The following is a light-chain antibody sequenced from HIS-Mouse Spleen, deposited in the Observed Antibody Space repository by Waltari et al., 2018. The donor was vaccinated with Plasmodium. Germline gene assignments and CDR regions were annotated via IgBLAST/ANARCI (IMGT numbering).Light chain of an antibody. CDR3: QQYYSYPYT. Sequence: IRITQSPSSFSASTGDRVTITCRASQGISSYLAWYQQKPGKAPKLLIYAASTLQSGVPSRFSGSGSGTDFTLTISCLQSEDFATYYCQQYYSYPYTFGQGTKLEIK. V-gene: IGKV1-8*01. J-gene: IGKJ2*01. CDR1: QGISSY. CDR2: AAS.